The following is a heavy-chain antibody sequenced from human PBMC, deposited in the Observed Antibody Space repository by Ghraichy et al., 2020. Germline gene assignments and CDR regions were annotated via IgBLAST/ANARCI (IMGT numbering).Heavy chain of an antibody. D-gene: IGHD6-6*01. Sequence: GGSPRLSCAASGFTFSGSAMHWVRQASGKGLEWVGRIRSKANSYATAYAASVKGRFTISRDDSKNTAYLQMNSLKTEDTAVYYCTRQSSSSSSPYYYYYYMDVWGKGTTVTVSS. J-gene: IGHJ6*03. V-gene: IGHV3-73*01. CDR2: IRSKANSYAT. CDR1: GFTFSGSA. CDR3: TRQSSSSSSPYYYYYYMDV.